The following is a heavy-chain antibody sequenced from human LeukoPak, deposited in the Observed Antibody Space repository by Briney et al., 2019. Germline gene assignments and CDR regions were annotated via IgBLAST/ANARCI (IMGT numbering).Heavy chain of an antibody. CDR1: GFTFSSFA. D-gene: IGHD3-22*01. Sequence: PGGSLRLSCAASGFTFSSFAMSWVRQAPGKGLEWVSATTGNGGATFYADSVKGRFTISRDNSKNTLFLQMSSLRAEDTAVYYCATAAYDSGSYIVNHDYWGQGTLVTVSS. CDR2: TTGNGGAT. J-gene: IGHJ4*02. V-gene: IGHV3-23*01. CDR3: ATAAYDSGSYIVNHDY.